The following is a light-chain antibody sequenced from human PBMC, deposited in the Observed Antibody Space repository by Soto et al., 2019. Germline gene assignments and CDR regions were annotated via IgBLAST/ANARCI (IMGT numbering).Light chain of an antibody. CDR1: QSISSSY. CDR3: QQYGSSSYT. J-gene: IGKJ2*01. CDR2: AAS. V-gene: IGKV3-20*01. Sequence: IVLTQSPGTLYFSPGERATLSCRARQSISSSYLAWYQQKPGQAPRLLVYAASSRTTGIPDRFSGSGSGTDFTLIISRLEPEDFAVYYCQQYGSSSYTFGQGNQLEIK.